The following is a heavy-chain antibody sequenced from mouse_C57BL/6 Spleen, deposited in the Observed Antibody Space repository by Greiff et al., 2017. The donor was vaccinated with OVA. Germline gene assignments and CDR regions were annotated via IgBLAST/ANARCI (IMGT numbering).Heavy chain of an antibody. J-gene: IGHJ3*01. D-gene: IGHD2-4*01. CDR2: IYPGNSDT. V-gene: IGHV1-5*01. Sequence: EVQLQQSGTVLARPGASVKMSCKTSGYTFTSYWMHWVKQRPGQGLEWIGAIYPGNSDTSYNQKFKGKAKLTAVTSASTAYMELSSLTNEDSAVYYCTMIYYDYDEGFAYWGQGTLVTVSA. CDR1: GYTFTSYW. CDR3: TMIYYDYDEGFAY.